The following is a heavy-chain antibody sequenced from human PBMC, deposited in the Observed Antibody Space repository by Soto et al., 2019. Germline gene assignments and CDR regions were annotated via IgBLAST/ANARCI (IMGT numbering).Heavy chain of an antibody. CDR1: GGTFSSYA. Sequence: SVKVSCKASGGTFSSYAISWVRQAPGQGLEWMGGIIPIFGTANYAQKFQGRVTITADESTSTAYMELSSLRSEDTAVYYCARGVQLWLEPGVYYYYGMDVWGRGTTVTVSS. J-gene: IGHJ6*02. CDR2: IIPIFGTA. V-gene: IGHV1-69*13. CDR3: ARGVQLWLEPGVYYYYGMDV. D-gene: IGHD5-18*01.